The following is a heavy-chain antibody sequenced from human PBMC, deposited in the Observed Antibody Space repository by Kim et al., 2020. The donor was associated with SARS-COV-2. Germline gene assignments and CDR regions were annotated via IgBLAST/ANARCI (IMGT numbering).Heavy chain of an antibody. J-gene: IGHJ6*02. Sequence: ADSVKGRFIISSENAKNTLYLQMSSLRAEDTAVYYCVKGGGPTYYCGMDVWGQGTTVTVSS. CDR3: VKGGGPTYYCGMDV. D-gene: IGHD2-15*01. V-gene: IGHV3-64D*06.